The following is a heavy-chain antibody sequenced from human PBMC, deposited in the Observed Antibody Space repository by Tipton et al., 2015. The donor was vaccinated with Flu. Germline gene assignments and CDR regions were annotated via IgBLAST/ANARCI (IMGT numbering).Heavy chain of an antibody. CDR2: VYSSGST. V-gene: IGHV4-4*07. D-gene: IGHD3-10*01. J-gene: IGHJ4*02. CDR3: ARFTVRGESDY. CDR1: GGSINSYY. Sequence: TLSLTCTVSGGSINSYYWGWVRQSAGKGLEWIGRVYSSGSTNYNPSLKSRVTMSVDTSKNQFSLKMGSVTATDTAVYFCARFTVRGESDYWGQGTLVTVS.